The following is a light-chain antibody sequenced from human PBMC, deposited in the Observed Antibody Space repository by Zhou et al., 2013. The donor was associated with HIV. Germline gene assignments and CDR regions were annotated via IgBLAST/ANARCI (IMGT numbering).Light chain of an antibody. CDR1: QSVSSY. CDR2: GAS. Sequence: IVLTQSPATLSLSPGERATLSCRASQSVSSYLAWYQQKPGQAPRLLIYGASTRATGIPARFSGSGSGTEFTLTISSLQSEDFAVYYCQQYGTSPLTFGGGTKVEIK. V-gene: IGKV3-15*01. CDR3: QQYGTSPLT. J-gene: IGKJ4*01.